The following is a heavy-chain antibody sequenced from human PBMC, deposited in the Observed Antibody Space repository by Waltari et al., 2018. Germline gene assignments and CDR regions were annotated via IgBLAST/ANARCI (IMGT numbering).Heavy chain of an antibody. CDR3: ARDLLGVVATIYDYYGMDV. Sequence: QVQLVQSGAEVKKPGASVKVSCKASGSTFTGYYMHWVRQAPGQGLEWMGWINPNSGGTNYAQKFQGRVTMTRDTSISTAYMELSRLRSDDTAVYYCARDLLGVVATIYDYYGMDVWGQGTTVTVSS. CDR2: INPNSGGT. J-gene: IGHJ6*02. CDR1: GSTFTGYY. V-gene: IGHV1-2*02. D-gene: IGHD5-12*01.